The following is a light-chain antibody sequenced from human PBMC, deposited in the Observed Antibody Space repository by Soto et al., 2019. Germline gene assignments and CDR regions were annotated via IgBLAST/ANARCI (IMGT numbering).Light chain of an antibody. CDR1: QDISNH. CDR2: DAS. Sequence: DIQMTQSPSSLSASVGDRVTITCRASQDISNHLAWFQQKPGKAPKSLIYDASSLQSGVPSNFSGSAYGTHFTLIISSLQPEDCATYYCQQYHNYPVTFGGGTKVEI. V-gene: IGKV1-16*02. J-gene: IGKJ4*01. CDR3: QQYHNYPVT.